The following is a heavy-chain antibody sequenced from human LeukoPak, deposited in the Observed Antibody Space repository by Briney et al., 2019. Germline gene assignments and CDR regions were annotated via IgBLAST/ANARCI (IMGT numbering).Heavy chain of an antibody. Sequence: GGSLRLSCAASGFTFSSYGMSWVRQAPGKGLEWVSATSGSGGSTYYADSVKGRFTISRDNSKNTLYLQMNSLRAEDTAVYYCAKELDDSSGYYEYYFDYWGQGTLVTVSS. CDR2: TSGSGGST. J-gene: IGHJ4*02. CDR1: GFTFSSYG. D-gene: IGHD3-22*01. CDR3: AKELDDSSGYYEYYFDY. V-gene: IGHV3-23*01.